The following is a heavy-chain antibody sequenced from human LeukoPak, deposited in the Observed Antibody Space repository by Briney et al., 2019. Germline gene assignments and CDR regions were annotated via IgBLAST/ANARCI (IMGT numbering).Heavy chain of an antibody. CDR1: GGSISSYY. D-gene: IGHD3-3*01. V-gene: IGHV4-59*01. CDR2: IYHSGST. J-gene: IGHJ5*02. Sequence: SETLSLTCTVSGGSISSYYWSWIRQPPGKGLEWIGYIYHSGSTNYNPSLKSRVTISVDTSKNQFSLKLSSVTAADTAVYYCARSITIFGVGPTFDPWGQGTLVTVSS. CDR3: ARSITIFGVGPTFDP.